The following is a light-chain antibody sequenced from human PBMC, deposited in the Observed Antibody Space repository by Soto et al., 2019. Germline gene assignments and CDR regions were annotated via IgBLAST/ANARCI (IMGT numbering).Light chain of an antibody. CDR1: QSITTS. CDR2: DGS. V-gene: IGKV1-5*01. Sequence: DVQMTQSPSSLSASVGDRVSITCRASQSITTSLAWYQQKPGRAPKVLIYDGSSLERGVPSRFSASGSGTEFTLTIRSLQPDDFATYFCQQYENLWTFGQGTKVDIK. J-gene: IGKJ1*01. CDR3: QQYENLWT.